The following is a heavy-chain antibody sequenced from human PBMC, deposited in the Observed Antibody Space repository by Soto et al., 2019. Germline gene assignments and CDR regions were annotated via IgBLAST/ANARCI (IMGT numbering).Heavy chain of an antibody. J-gene: IGHJ6*02. CDR2: ISGSGGST. Sequence: GGSLRRSCAASGFTFSPYAMSWVRQAPGKGLQWLSSISGSGGSTHYADSVKGRFTVSRDKSKRALSLQMSSLREEDTATYYCAKGLRRLLRTQYYYGLDVWGRGTTVTVSS. CDR3: AKGLRRLLRTQYYYGLDV. CDR1: GFTFSPYA. V-gene: IGHV3-23*01. D-gene: IGHD3-10*01.